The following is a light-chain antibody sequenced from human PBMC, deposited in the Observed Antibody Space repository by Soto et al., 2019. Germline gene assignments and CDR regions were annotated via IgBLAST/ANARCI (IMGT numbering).Light chain of an antibody. Sequence: EIVMTQSPATLSVSPGERATLSCRASQSVSSNLAWYQVKPGQAPRLLMHGASTRATGVPARFSGSGSGTEFTLTISSLQSEDLAVYYCQQYNYWPPWTFGQGTKVEIK. CDR1: QSVSSN. CDR3: QQYNYWPPWT. J-gene: IGKJ1*01. V-gene: IGKV3-15*01. CDR2: GAS.